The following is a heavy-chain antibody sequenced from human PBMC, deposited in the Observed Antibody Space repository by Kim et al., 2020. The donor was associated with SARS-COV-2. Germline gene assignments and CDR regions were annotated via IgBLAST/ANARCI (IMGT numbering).Heavy chain of an antibody. V-gene: IGHV4-30-2*05. CDR3: ARDVRGVINWFDP. D-gene: IGHD3-10*01. Sequence: YYPSLKSRVTISVDTSKNQFSLKLSSVTAADTAVYYCARDVRGVINWFDPWGQGTLVTVSS. J-gene: IGHJ5*02.